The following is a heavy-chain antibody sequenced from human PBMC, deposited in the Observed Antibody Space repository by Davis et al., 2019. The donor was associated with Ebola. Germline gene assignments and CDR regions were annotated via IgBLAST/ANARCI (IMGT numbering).Heavy chain of an antibody. CDR3: VTHSTTNWYAGFER. V-gene: IGHV3-23*01. CDR2: ISGSGATT. J-gene: IGHJ6*02. CDR1: GFTFTNYA. D-gene: IGHD2-2*01. Sequence: GESLTISCAASGFTFTNYAMSWVRQAPGKGLEWVSGISGSGATTYNADSVKGRFTISREDSNDTLYLQMNSLRDEDTAVYYCVTHSTTNWYAGFERWGQGTTVTVSS.